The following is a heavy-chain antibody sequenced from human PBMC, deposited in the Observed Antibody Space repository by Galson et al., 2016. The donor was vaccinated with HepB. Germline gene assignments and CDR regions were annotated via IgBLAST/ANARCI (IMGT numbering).Heavy chain of an antibody. V-gene: IGHV1-46*03. CDR3: ARDRLGRYYGSGSYSVWFDP. J-gene: IGHJ5*02. CDR1: GYTFTSYY. Sequence: SVKVSCKASGYTFTSYYMHWVRQAPGQGLEWMGIINPSGGSTSYAQKFQGRVTMTRDTTTSTVYMEVSSLRSEDTAVYYCARDRLGRYYGSGSYSVWFDPWGQGTLVTVSS. CDR2: INPSGGST. D-gene: IGHD3-10*01.